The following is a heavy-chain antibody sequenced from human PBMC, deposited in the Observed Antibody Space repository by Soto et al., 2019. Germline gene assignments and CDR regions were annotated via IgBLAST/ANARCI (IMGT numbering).Heavy chain of an antibody. CDR1: GFTFSGSA. Sequence: PGGSLRLSCAASGFTFSGSALHWVRQASGKGLEWVGRIRSKANSYATAYAASVKGRFTISRDDSKNTAYLQMNGLKTEDTAVYYRGVISMVPGVNQKVNWGQGTQVTVPS. J-gene: IGHJ4*02. CDR2: IRSKANSYAT. CDR3: GVISMVPGVNQKVN. V-gene: IGHV3-73*01. D-gene: IGHD3-10*01.